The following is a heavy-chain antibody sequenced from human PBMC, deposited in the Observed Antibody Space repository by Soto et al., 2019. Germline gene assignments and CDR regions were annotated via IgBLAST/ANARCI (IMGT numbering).Heavy chain of an antibody. Sequence: GGSLRLSCAASGFTFSSYAMSWVRQAPGKGLEWVSAISGSGSSTYYADSVKGRFTISRDNSKNTLYLQMNSLRAEDTAVYYCAKGFGSGWHRGMDVWGQGTTVTVSS. CDR3: AKGFGSGWHRGMDV. J-gene: IGHJ6*02. CDR2: ISGSGSST. CDR1: GFTFSSYA. D-gene: IGHD6-19*01. V-gene: IGHV3-23*01.